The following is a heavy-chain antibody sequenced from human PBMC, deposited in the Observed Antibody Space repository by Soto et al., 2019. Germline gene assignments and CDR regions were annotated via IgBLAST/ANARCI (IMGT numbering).Heavy chain of an antibody. V-gene: IGHV3-23*01. D-gene: IGHD6-19*01. Sequence: EVQLLESGGGLVQPGGSLRLSCAASGFTFGNYAMSWGRQAPGKGLQWVYAIGGTGNKIYYADSVKGRFIISRDKSKNTLDLQMNSLRAVDTAVYYSAKVTPGIQQWLVYFDYWGQGTRVTVSS. CDR1: GFTFGNYA. J-gene: IGHJ4*02. CDR2: IGGTGNKI. CDR3: AKVTPGIQQWLVYFDY.